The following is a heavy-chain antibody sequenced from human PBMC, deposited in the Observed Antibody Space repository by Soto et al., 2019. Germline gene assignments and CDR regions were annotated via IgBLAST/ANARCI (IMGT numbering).Heavy chain of an antibody. CDR1: GFAFSNYA. V-gene: IGHV3-23*01. Sequence: GGSLRLSFAASGFAFSNYAMSWVRQAPGKGLQWVSASTGSGARTSYKASVEGRFTISRDNSKNTLYLQMNSLSPEDTAVYYCIVEGYSSSWYYNWGQGTLVT. D-gene: IGHD6-13*01. J-gene: IGHJ4*02. CDR3: IVEGYSSSWYYN. CDR2: STGSGART.